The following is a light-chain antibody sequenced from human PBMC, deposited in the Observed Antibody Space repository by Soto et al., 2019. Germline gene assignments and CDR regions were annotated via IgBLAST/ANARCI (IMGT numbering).Light chain of an antibody. V-gene: IGKV3-11*01. CDR3: LPRNTCPPWT. CDR1: QNVGTF. CDR2: DAS. Sequence: EVGLTQSPATLSLSTGERATLSCRASQNVGTFLAWYQLKPGQAPRLVIYDASNRAAGIPDRFSGSGSGTDFTLTISGLEPEDFALYYCLPRNTCPPWTFGQGTLLEIK. J-gene: IGKJ5*01.